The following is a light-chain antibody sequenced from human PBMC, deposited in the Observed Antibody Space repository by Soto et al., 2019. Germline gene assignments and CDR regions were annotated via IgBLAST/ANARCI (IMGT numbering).Light chain of an antibody. CDR3: SSYTSSSTLPVV. Sequence: QSALTQPASVSGSPGQSITISCTGTSSDVGGYNYVSWYQQHPGKAPKLMIYEVSNRPSGVSNRFSGSKFGNTASLTISGLQAEDEADYYCSSYTSSSTLPVVFGGGTKLTVL. CDR2: EVS. CDR1: SSDVGGYNY. J-gene: IGLJ2*01. V-gene: IGLV2-14*01.